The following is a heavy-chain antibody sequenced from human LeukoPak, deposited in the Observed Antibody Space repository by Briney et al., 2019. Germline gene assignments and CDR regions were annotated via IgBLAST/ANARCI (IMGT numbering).Heavy chain of an antibody. CDR3: TADRPGGSKGVDY. J-gene: IGHJ4*02. CDR1: GFTFSNAS. CDR2: IKSKTDGGTT. D-gene: IGHD3-10*01. Sequence: PGGSLRLACAASGFTFSNASMTWVRQAPGKWLEWVGRIKSKTDGGTTDYAAPVKGRFTISGDDSKNTLYLQLNTLKIEDTAVYYCTADRPGGSKGVDYWGQGTLVTVSS. V-gene: IGHV3-15*01.